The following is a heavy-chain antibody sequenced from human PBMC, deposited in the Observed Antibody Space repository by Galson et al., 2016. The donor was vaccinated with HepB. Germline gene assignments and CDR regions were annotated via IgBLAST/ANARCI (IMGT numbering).Heavy chain of an antibody. V-gene: IGHV1-46*01. CDR3: ARDRGTRLDP. Sequence: SVKVSCKASGYSFTMFLVHWVRQAPGQGLKWMGLINPHGGSTNYDHSFQGRVTLTRDTSTSTVFMELRSLTSDDTAVYYCARDRGTRLDPWGQGTLVTVSS. D-gene: IGHD3-10*01. CDR1: GYSFTMFL. CDR2: INPHGGST. J-gene: IGHJ5*02.